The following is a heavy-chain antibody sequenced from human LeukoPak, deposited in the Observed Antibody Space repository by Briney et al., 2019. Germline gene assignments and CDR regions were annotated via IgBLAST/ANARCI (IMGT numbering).Heavy chain of an antibody. CDR1: GFTFSDYY. Sequence: GGSLRLSCAASGFTFSDYYMSWIRQAPGKGLEWVSHISSSGNTRYYADSVKGRFTISRDNAKNSLYLQMNSLRAEDTAVYYCARTAYCYDSSGYDDAFDIWGQGTMVTVSS. V-gene: IGHV3-11*01. J-gene: IGHJ3*02. D-gene: IGHD3-22*01. CDR2: ISSSGNTR. CDR3: ARTAYCYDSSGYDDAFDI.